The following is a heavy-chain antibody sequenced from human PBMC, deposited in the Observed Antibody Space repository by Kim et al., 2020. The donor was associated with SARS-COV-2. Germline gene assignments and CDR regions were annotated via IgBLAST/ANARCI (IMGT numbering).Heavy chain of an antibody. CDR1: GFTFSNAW. CDR2: IKSKTDGGTT. J-gene: IGHJ3*02. CDR3: TTDPAYSSSWYVAFDI. Sequence: GGSLRLSCAASGFTFSNAWMSWVRQAPGKGLEWVGRIKSKTDGGTTDYAAPVKGRFTISRDDSKNTLYLQMNSLKTEDTAVYYCTTDPAYSSSWYVAFDIWGQGTMVTVSS. V-gene: IGHV3-15*01. D-gene: IGHD6-13*01.